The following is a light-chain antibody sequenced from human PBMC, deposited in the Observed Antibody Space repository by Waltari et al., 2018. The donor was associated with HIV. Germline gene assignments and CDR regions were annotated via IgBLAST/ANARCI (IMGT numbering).Light chain of an antibody. CDR3: ATWDSSLGAGVV. CDR2: DNN. CDR1: SSNIVNIY. Sequence: VSMHPRSMSPAPVREVTFSCPGYSSNIVNIYVSSYQQVPGTDPKLLIYDNNQRPGGIPDRFSGSESGTSATLDITGLQTGDEADYYCATWDSSLGAGVVFGGGTKLTLL. V-gene: IGLV1-51*01. J-gene: IGLJ3*02.